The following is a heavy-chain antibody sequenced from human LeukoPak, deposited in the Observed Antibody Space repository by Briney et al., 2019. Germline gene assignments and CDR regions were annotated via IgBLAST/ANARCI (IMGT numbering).Heavy chain of an antibody. CDR3: ARAKDYGSRSPVYYFDH. CDR1: GGSISSGGYY. V-gene: IGHV4-31*03. D-gene: IGHD3-10*01. CDR2: IYYTGST. J-gene: IGHJ4*02. Sequence: SQTLSLTCIVSGGSISSGGYYWSWIRQHPGKGLEWIGYIYYTGSTYYNPSLKSRVTISVDTSKNQFSLELSSVTAADTAVYYCARAKDYGSRSPVYYFDHWGQGTLVTVSS.